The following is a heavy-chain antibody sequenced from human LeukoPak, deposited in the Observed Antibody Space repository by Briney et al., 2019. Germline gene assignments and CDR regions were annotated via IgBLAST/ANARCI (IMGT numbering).Heavy chain of an antibody. J-gene: IGHJ4*02. CDR2: ISSSSTTI. V-gene: IGHV3-48*01. Sequence: GGSLRLSCAASGFTFSSYSMMWVRQAPGKGLEWVSYISSSSTTIHYADSVKGRFTISRDNSKNTLYLQMNSLRAEDTAVYYCAKVRFGVTARYHFDFWGQGTLVTVSS. CDR1: GFTFSSYS. D-gene: IGHD3-10*01. CDR3: AKVRFGVTARYHFDF.